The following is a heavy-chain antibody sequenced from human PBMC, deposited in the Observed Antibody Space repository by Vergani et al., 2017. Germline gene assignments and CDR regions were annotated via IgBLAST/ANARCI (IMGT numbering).Heavy chain of an antibody. D-gene: IGHD2-15*01. Sequence: QVQLQQWGAGLLKPSQTLSLTCTVSGGSISSGGYYWSWIRQHPGKGLEWIGYIYYSGSTYYNPFLKSRVTISVDTSKNQFSLKVSSVTAADTAVYYCARGGSSLGYCCCGSCYGAFVIWGQGTMVTVSS. J-gene: IGHJ3*02. V-gene: IGHV4-31*03. CDR3: ARGGSSLGYCCCGSCYGAFVI. CDR2: IYYSGST. CDR1: GGSISSGGYY.